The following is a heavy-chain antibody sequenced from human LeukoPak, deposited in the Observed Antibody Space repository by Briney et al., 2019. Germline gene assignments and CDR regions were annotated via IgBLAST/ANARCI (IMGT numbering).Heavy chain of an antibody. CDR2: IYDSGST. D-gene: IGHD1-26*01. CDR1: GDSISGSSYF. V-gene: IGHV4-39*01. J-gene: IGHJ4*02. CDR3: AKSGGYGLIDY. Sequence: SEILSLTCTVSGDSISGSSYFWGWIRQPPGKGLEWIGNIYDSGSTYYNASLQSRVTISIDTSKNQFSLRLSSVTAADTAMYYCAKSGGYGLIDYWGQGTLVTVSS.